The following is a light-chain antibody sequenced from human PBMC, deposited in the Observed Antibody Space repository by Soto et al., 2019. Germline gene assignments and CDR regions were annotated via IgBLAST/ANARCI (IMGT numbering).Light chain of an antibody. CDR2: EGS. CDR1: SSDVGSYNL. CDR3: CSYAGSSTFV. Sequence: QSVLTQPASVSGSPGQSITISCTGTSSDVGSYNLVSWYQQPPGKAPKLMIYEGSKRPSGVSNRFSGSKSGNTASLTISGLQAEDEADYYCCSYAGSSTFVFGGGTKLTVL. J-gene: IGLJ2*01. V-gene: IGLV2-23*03.